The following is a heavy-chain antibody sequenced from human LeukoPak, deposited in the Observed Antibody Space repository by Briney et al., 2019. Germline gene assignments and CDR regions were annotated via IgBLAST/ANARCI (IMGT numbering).Heavy chain of an antibody. J-gene: IGHJ5*02. CDR3: ARASAVAINGGWFDP. CDR2: IYYSGST. V-gene: IGHV4-30-4*08. Sequence: SQTLSLTCTVSGDSIIIGDYYWSWIRQSPGVGLQWIGYIYYSGSTYYNPSLKSRVTISVDTSNNRFSLRLSSVTAADTAMYYCARASAVAINGGWFDPWGQGTLITVSS. D-gene: IGHD6-19*01. CDR1: GDSIIIGDYY.